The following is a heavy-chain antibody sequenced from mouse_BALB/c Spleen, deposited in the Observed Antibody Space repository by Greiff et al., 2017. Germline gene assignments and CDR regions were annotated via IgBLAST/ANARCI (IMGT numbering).Heavy chain of an antibody. D-gene: IGHD1-2*01. CDR3: ARRGTTAGWFAY. CDR1: GYTFTSYV. V-gene: IGHV1-14*01. J-gene: IGHJ3*01. CDR2: INPYNDGT. Sequence: EVKLMESGPELVKPGASVKMSCKASGYTFTSYVMHWVKQKPGQGLEWIGYINPYNDGTKYNEKFKGKATLTSDKSSSTAYMELSSLTSEDSAVYYCARRGTTAGWFAYWGQGTLVTVSA.